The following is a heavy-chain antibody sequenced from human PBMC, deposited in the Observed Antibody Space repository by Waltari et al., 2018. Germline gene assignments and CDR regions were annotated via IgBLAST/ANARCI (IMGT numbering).Heavy chain of an antibody. D-gene: IGHD2-8*01. V-gene: IGHV4-34*01. CDR1: GGSFSGYY. CDR2: INHSGST. J-gene: IGHJ5*02. Sequence: QVQLQQWGAGLLKPSETLSLTCAVYGGSFSGYYWSWLRQPPGKGLEWIGEINHSGSTNYNPSLKSRVTISVDTSKNQFSLKLSSVTAADTAVYYCARGNIVLMVYAIWSRWFDPWGQGTLVTVSS. CDR3: ARGNIVLMVYAIWSRWFDP.